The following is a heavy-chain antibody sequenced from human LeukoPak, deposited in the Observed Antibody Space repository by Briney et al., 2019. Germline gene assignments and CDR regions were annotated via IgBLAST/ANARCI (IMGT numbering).Heavy chain of an antibody. D-gene: IGHD5-18*01. CDR1: GFTFSSYE. CDR2: ISSSGSTI. CDR3: AKDHSPGWFDP. V-gene: IGHV3-48*03. Sequence: GGSLRLSCAASGFTFSSYEMNWVRQAPGKGLEWVSYISSSGSTIYYADSVKGRFTISRDNAKNSLYLQMNSLRAEDTAMYYCAKDHSPGWFDPWGQGTLVTVSS. J-gene: IGHJ5*02.